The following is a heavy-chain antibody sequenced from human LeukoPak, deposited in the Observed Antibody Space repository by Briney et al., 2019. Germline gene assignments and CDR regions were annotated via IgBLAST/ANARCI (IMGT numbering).Heavy chain of an antibody. CDR1: GYSFTSYW. CDR3: ARHPNLYSSSWYGSTLAFDI. Sequence: GESLKISCKGSGYSFTSYWIGWVRQMPGKGLEWMGIIYPGDSDTRYSPSFQGQVTISADKSISTAYLQWSSLKASDTAMYYCARHPNLYSSSWYGSTLAFDIWGQGTMVPVSS. V-gene: IGHV5-51*01. D-gene: IGHD6-13*01. J-gene: IGHJ3*02. CDR2: IYPGDSDT.